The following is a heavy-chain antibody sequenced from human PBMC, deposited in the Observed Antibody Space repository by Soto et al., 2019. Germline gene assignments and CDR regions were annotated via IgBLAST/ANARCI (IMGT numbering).Heavy chain of an antibody. CDR3: ATTSPDYGDYFGRLNYYYYGMEV. V-gene: IGHV1-18*01. CDR2: ISAYNGNT. CDR1: GYTFTSYG. D-gene: IGHD4-17*01. Sequence: GASVKVSCKASGYTFTSYGISWVRQAPGQGLEWMGWISAYNGNTNYAQKLQGRVTMTTDTSTSTAYMELRSLRSDDTAVYYCATTSPDYGDYFGRLNYYYYGMEVWGQGTTVTVSS. J-gene: IGHJ6*02.